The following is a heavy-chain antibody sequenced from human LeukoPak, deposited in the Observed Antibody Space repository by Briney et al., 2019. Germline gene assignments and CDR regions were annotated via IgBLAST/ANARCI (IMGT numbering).Heavy chain of an antibody. CDR2: INHSGST. V-gene: IGHV4-34*01. D-gene: IGHD6-13*01. CDR1: GGSFSGYY. CDR3: ARGHSSSWYNWFDP. Sequence: PSETLSLTCAVYGGSFSGYYWSWIRQPPGKGLKWIGEINHSGSTNYNPSLKSRVTISVDTSKNQFSLKLSSVTAADTAVYYCARGHSSSWYNWFDPWGQGTLVTVSS. J-gene: IGHJ5*02.